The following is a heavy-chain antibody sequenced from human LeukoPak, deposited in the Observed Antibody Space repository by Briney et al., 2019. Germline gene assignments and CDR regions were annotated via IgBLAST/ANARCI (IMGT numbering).Heavy chain of an antibody. J-gene: IGHJ4*02. V-gene: IGHV3-21*01. Sequence: GGSLRLSCAASGFTFGDYSMIWVRQAPGKGLEWVSSISSSSRYISYADSVKGRFIISRDNAKNSLYLQMNSLRAEDTAVYYCARLGVGGSYSGIYYFNYWGQGTLVTVSS. CDR2: ISSSSRYI. CDR1: GFTFGDYS. D-gene: IGHD1-26*01. CDR3: ARLGVGGSYSGIYYFNY.